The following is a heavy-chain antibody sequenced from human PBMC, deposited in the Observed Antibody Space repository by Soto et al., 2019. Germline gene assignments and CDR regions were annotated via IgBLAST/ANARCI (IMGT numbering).Heavy chain of an antibody. V-gene: IGHV3-33*01. CDR3: ATAPAIRFLEWLSPYYYYCDMEV. J-gene: IGHJ6*02. Sequence: PGGSLRLSCAASGFTFSSYGMHWVRQAPGKGLEWVAVIWYDGSNKYYADSVNGRFTISRDNSKNMLYLQMNSLRAEDTDVYYCATAPAIRFLEWLSPYYYYCDMEVWGRGNRITVAS. CDR2: IWYDGSNK. D-gene: IGHD3-3*01. CDR1: GFTFSSYG.